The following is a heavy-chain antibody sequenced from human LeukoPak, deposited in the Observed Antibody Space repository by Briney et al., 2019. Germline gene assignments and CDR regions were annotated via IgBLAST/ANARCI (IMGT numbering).Heavy chain of an antibody. J-gene: IGHJ3*02. D-gene: IGHD5-24*01. CDR1: GFTFSSYN. V-gene: IGHV3-48*01. CDR2: ISISSSTI. CDR3: ARPMATRNGADAFDI. Sequence: PGGSLRLSCAASGFTFSSYNMNWVRQAPGKGLEWVSYISISSSTIYYADSVKGRFTISRDNAKNSLYLQMNSLRAEDTAVYYCARPMATRNGADAFDIWGQGTMVTVSS.